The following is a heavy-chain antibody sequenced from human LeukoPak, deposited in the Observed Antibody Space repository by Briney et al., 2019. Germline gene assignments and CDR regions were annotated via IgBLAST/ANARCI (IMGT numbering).Heavy chain of an antibody. CDR3: AKDPLWVDSDADF. V-gene: IGHV3-23*01. Sequence: TGGSLRLSCAASGFTFSTYAMSWVRQAPGEGLEWVSAISGSGGSTYYADSVKGRSTISRDNSKNTLYLQMNSLRAEDTAVYYCAKDPLWVDSDADFWGQGTLVPVSS. CDR1: GFTFSTYA. CDR2: ISGSGGST. D-gene: IGHD5-18*01. J-gene: IGHJ4*02.